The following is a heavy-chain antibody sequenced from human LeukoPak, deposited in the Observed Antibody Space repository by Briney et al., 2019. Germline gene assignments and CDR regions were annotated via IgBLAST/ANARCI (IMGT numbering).Heavy chain of an antibody. CDR3: ARVDVPHYYDSSGYYPWDY. CDR2: INPSGGST. J-gene: IGHJ4*02. V-gene: IGHV1-46*01. CDR1: GYTFTSYY. Sequence: GASVKVSCKASGYTFTSYYMHWVRQAPGQGLEWMGIINPSGGSTSYAQKFQGRVTMTRDTSTSTVYMELSSLRSEDTAVYYCARVDVPHYYDSSGYYPWDYWGQGTLVTVSS. D-gene: IGHD3-22*01.